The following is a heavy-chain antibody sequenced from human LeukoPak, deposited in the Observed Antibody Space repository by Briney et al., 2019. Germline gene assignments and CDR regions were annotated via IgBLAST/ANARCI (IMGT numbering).Heavy chain of an antibody. J-gene: IGHJ6*03. D-gene: IGHD2-15*01. V-gene: IGHV3-21*01. CDR2: ISSSSSYI. CDR1: GFTFSSYS. CDR3: ARDSTATPGYYYYYMDV. Sequence: PGGSLRLSCAASGFTFSSYSMNWVRQAPGKGLEWVSSISSSSSYIYYADSVKGRFTISRDNAKNSLYLQMNSLRAEDTAVYYCARDSTATPGYYYYYMDVWGKGTTVTISS.